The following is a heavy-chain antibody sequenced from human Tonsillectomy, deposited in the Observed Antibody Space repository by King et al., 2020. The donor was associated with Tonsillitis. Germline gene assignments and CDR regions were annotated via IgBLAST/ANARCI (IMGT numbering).Heavy chain of an antibody. D-gene: IGHD4-11*01. CDR1: GGSISSYY. V-gene: IGHV4-59*08. CDR3: ARRYSNYYYYMDV. J-gene: IGHJ6*03. Sequence: VQLQESGPGLVKPSETLSLTCTVSGGSISSYYWSWIRQPPGKGLEWIGYIYYSGSTNYNPSLKRRVTISVDTSKNQFSRKLSSVTGADTAVYYCARRYSNYYYYMDVWGKGTTVTVSS. CDR2: IYYSGST.